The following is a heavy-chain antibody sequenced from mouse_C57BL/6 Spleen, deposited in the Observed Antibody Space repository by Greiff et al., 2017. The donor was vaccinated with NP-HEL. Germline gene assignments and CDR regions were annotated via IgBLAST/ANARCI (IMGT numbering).Heavy chain of an antibody. CDR2: INPGSGGT. J-gene: IGHJ4*01. Sequence: VQLQQSGAELVRPGPSVKVSCKASGYAFTNYLIEWVKQRPGQGLEWIGVINPGSGGTNYNEKFKGKATLTADKSSSTAYMQLSSLTSEDSAVYFCARGWLLRGAMDYWGQGTSVTVSS. CDR1: GYAFTNYL. D-gene: IGHD2-3*01. V-gene: IGHV1-54*01. CDR3: ARGWLLRGAMDY.